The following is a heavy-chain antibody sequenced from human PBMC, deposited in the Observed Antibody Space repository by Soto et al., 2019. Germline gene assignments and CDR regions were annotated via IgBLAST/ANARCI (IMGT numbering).Heavy chain of an antibody. Sequence: EVQLVESGGGLVQPGGSLRLSCAASGFTFSSYWMHWVRQAPGKGLVWVSRINSDGSSTSYADSVKGRFTISRDNAKDALDQQMNSLRAEDTAVYYCARVGQKWELQNWAQGTLVTVSS. D-gene: IGHD1-26*01. CDR3: ARVGQKWELQN. V-gene: IGHV3-74*01. J-gene: IGHJ4*02. CDR2: INSDGSST. CDR1: GFTFSSYW.